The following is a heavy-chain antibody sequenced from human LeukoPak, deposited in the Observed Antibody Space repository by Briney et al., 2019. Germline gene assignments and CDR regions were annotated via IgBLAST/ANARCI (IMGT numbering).Heavy chain of an antibody. J-gene: IGHJ3*01. Sequence: PSETLSLTCTVSGGSISTYYWSLIRQPAGKGLEWIGRIYASGNTNYNPSLKSRVTMSLDTSKNQFSLRLTSVTAADTAVYYCAREYSSSSGTNAFDVWGQGTMVTVSS. V-gene: IGHV4-4*07. CDR3: AREYSSSSGTNAFDV. D-gene: IGHD6-6*01. CDR1: GGSISTYY. CDR2: IYASGNT.